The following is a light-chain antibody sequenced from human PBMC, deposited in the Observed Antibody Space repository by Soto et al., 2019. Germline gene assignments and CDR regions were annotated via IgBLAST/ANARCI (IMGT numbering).Light chain of an antibody. J-gene: IGLJ2*01. CDR2: EVS. CDR1: SSGVGGYNY. CDR3: SSYTSGSTLV. V-gene: IGLV2-14*01. Sequence: QSVLTQPASVSGSPGQSITISCTGTSSGVGGYNYVSWYQQHPGKAPKLMIYEVSNRPSGVSDRFSGSKSGNTASLTISGLQAEDEGDYYCSSYTSGSTLVFGGGTKLTVL.